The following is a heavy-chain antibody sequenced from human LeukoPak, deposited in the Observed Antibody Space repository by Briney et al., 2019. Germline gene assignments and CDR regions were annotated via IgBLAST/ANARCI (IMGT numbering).Heavy chain of an antibody. V-gene: IGHV3-21*01. CDR1: GFTFDGYS. Sequence: PGGSLRHSCAASGFTFDGYSMNWVRQAPGKGLEWVASISMSGRYIHYAGSVRGRFTISRDNGRNSVYLQMTGLRIEDTATYFCARWLDGYTPLDYWGQGVLVTV. D-gene: IGHD5-24*01. CDR3: ARWLDGYTPLDY. CDR2: ISMSGRYI. J-gene: IGHJ4*02.